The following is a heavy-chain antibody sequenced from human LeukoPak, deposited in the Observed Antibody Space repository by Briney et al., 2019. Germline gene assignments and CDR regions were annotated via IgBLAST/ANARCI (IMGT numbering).Heavy chain of an antibody. CDR2: IYSSGST. CDR3: ARTYGGGVTDAFDI. Sequence: PSETLSLTCFVPGGSISGYYWSWIRQTPGKGLEWIGYIYSSGSTIYNPSLKSRVTMSVDTSMNQFSLRLSSVTAADTAIYCARTYGGGVTDAFDIWGQGTIVTVSS. CDR1: GGSISGYY. V-gene: IGHV4-59*01. D-gene: IGHD2-21*01. J-gene: IGHJ3*02.